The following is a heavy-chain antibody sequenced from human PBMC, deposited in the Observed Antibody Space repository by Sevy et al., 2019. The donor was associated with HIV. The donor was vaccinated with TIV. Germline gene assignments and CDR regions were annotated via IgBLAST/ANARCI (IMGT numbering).Heavy chain of an antibody. Sequence: GGSLRLSCAASGFTFDDYAMHWVRQAPGKGLEWVSGISWNSGSIGYADSVKGRFTISRDNAKNSLYLQMNSLRAEDSALYYCAKSYGNYLYYGMDVWGQGNTVTVSS. CDR1: GFTFDDYA. V-gene: IGHV3-9*01. CDR3: AKSYGNYLYYGMDV. CDR2: ISWNSGSI. D-gene: IGHD3-16*01. J-gene: IGHJ6*02.